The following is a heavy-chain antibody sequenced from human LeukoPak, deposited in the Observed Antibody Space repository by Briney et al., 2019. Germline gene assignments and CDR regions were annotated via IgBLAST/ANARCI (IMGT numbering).Heavy chain of an antibody. CDR3: AKDGPDDGYCSGGSCYPSGMDV. V-gene: IGHV3-30*18. D-gene: IGHD2-15*01. Sequence: GGSLRLSCAASGFTFSSYAMSWVRQAPGKGLEWVAVISYDGSNKYYADSVKGRFTISRDNSKNTLYLQMNSLRAEDTAVYYCAKDGPDDGYCSGGSCYPSGMDVWGQGTTVTVSS. CDR1: GFTFSSYA. J-gene: IGHJ6*02. CDR2: ISYDGSNK.